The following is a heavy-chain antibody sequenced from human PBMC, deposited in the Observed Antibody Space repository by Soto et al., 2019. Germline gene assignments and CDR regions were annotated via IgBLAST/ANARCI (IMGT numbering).Heavy chain of an antibody. Sequence: PSETLSLTCAVYGGSFSGYYWSWIRQPPGKGLEWIGEINHSGSTNYNPSLKSRVTISVDTSKNQFSLKLSSVTAADTAVYYCARGYRRDYGDPSIYYFDYWGQGTLVTVSS. D-gene: IGHD4-17*01. CDR3: ARGYRRDYGDPSIYYFDY. CDR1: GGSFSGYY. J-gene: IGHJ4*02. CDR2: INHSGST. V-gene: IGHV4-34*01.